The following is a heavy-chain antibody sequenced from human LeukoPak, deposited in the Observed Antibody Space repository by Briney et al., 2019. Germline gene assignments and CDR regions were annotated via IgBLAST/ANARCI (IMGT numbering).Heavy chain of an antibody. D-gene: IGHD3-10*01. J-gene: IGHJ5*02. V-gene: IGHV4-59*01. CDR1: GGSINSYY. Sequence: SEILSLTCTVSGGSINSYYRSWIRPPPGKGLECIGYIHYTGSTNYNPSLKSRVTISVDTSKRQFSLKLSSVTAADTAIYYCARGGYYGSGNDFRFDPWGQGTLVTVSS. CDR2: IHYTGST. CDR3: ARGGYYGSGNDFRFDP.